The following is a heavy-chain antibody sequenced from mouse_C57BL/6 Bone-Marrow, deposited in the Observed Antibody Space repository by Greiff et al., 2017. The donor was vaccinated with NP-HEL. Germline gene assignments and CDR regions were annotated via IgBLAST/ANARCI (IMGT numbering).Heavy chain of an antibody. J-gene: IGHJ3*01. CDR2: IDPENGDT. V-gene: IGHV14-4*01. CDR1: GFNIKDDY. CDR3: TTEDYSNYEGFAY. Sequence: EVQLQQSGAELVRPGASVKLSCTASGFNIKDDYMHWVKQRPEQGLEWIGWIDPENGDTEYASKFQGKATITADTSSNTAYLQLSSLTSEDTAVYYCTTEDYSNYEGFAYWGQGTLVTVSA. D-gene: IGHD2-5*01.